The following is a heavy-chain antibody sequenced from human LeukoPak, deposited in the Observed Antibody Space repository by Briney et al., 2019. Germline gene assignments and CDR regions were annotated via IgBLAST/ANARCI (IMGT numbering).Heavy chain of an antibody. CDR1: GYTFTHQW. CDR3: ARHSDVIGAI. D-gene: IGHD3-10*01. Sequence: GASLKISCKASGYTFTHQWIGWGRQKSGSRLEWMGIIYPRDSDTRYSPSFQGHVTISADTSINTAYLEWSRLEASDTAIYYCARHSDVIGAIWGQETLVTVSS. J-gene: IGHJ4*02. CDR2: IYPRDSDT. V-gene: IGHV5-51*01.